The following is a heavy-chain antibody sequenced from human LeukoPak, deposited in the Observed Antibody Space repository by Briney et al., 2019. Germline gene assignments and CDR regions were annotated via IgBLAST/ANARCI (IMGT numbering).Heavy chain of an antibody. V-gene: IGHV3-73*01. J-gene: IGHJ4*02. D-gene: IGHD5-24*01. CDR3: TSHLGDGYNLLVGGSVPYYFDY. CDR1: GFTFSGSA. Sequence: PGGSLRLSCAASGFTFSGSAMHWVRQASGKGLEWVGRIRSKANSYATAYAASVKGRFTISRDDSKNTAYLQMNSLKTEDTAVYYCTSHLGDGYNLLVGGSVPYYFDYWGQGTLVTVSS. CDR2: IRSKANSYAT.